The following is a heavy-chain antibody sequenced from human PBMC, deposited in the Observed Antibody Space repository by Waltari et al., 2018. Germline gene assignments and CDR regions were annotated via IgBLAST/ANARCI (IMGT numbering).Heavy chain of an antibody. CDR2: IYRGGST. Sequence: EVQLVESGGGLIQPGGSLILSCAACGFTVSTNYMIWVRQAPGKGLEWLSVIYRGGSTYYADSVKGRFTISRDNSKNTLYLQMNSLRAEDTAVYYCARDPSGSYPGDYWGQGTLVTVSS. D-gene: IGHD1-26*01. V-gene: IGHV3-53*01. J-gene: IGHJ4*02. CDR1: GFTVSTNY. CDR3: ARDPSGSYPGDY.